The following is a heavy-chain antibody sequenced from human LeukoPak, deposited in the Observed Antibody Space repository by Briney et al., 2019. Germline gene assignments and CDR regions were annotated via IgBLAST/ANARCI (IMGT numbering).Heavy chain of an antibody. CDR2: INPNSGGT. J-gene: IGHJ5*02. D-gene: IGHD2-15*01. V-gene: IGHV1-2*02. Sequence: ASVKVSCKASGYTFTSYDINWVRQAPGQGLEWMGWINPNSGGTNYAQKFQGRVTMTRGTSISTAYMELSRLRSDDTAVYYCARESVVVVAAGGWFDPWGQGTLVTVSS. CDR1: GYTFTSYD. CDR3: ARESVVVVAAGGWFDP.